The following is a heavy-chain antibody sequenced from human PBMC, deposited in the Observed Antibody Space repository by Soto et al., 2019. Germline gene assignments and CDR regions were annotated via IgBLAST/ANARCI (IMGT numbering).Heavy chain of an antibody. CDR2: ISYDGGNK. CDR1: GFTFSSYA. Sequence: QVQLVESGGGVVQPGRSLRLSCAASGFTFSSYAMHWVRQAPGKGLEWVAVISYDGGNKYYADSVKGRFTISRDNSKNTLYLQMNSLRAEDTAVYYCAREALDVEQQLIPFDYWGQGTLVTVSS. J-gene: IGHJ4*02. V-gene: IGHV3-30-3*01. CDR3: AREALDVEQQLIPFDY. D-gene: IGHD6-13*01.